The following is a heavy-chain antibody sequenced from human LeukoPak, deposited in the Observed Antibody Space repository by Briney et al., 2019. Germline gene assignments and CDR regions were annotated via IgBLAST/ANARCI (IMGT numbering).Heavy chain of an antibody. J-gene: IGHJ4*01. CDR2: ISYSGSII. CDR1: GFTFTNYD. V-gene: IGHV3-48*03. Sequence: GGSLRLSCAASGFTFTNYDMNWVRRALGKGLEGVAYISYSGSIIYYADPLKGRYTISRDNAKNSLYLKMDSLRVDDTGVYYCARDRSGWQWIDDRGNGALVTVSS. CDR3: ARDRSGWQWIDD. D-gene: IGHD6-19*01.